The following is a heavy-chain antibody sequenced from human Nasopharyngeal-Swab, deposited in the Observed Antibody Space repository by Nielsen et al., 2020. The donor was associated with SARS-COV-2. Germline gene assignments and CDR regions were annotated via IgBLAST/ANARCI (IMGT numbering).Heavy chain of an antibody. D-gene: IGHD3-10*01. V-gene: IGHV4-34*01. J-gene: IGHJ4*02. Sequence: WIRQPPGKGLEWIGEINHSGSTNYNPSLKSRVTISVDTSKNQFSLKLSSVTAAGTAVYYCARGRARITMVRGVKQQHFDYWGQGTLVTVSS. CDR3: ARGRARITMVRGVKQQHFDY. CDR2: INHSGST.